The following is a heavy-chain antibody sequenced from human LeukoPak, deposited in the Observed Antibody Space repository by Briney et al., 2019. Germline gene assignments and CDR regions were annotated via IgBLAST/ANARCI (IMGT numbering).Heavy chain of an antibody. CDR1: GGSINSYY. J-gene: IGHJ4*02. Sequence: SETLSLTCSVSGGSINSYYWSWIRQSAGKGLEWIGRINSSGNTIYNPSLKSRVTMSLDTSKNQFSLRLTSVTAAYTAVYYCASKIPPHSAGGYDLYYFDSWGRGTLVTVSS. D-gene: IGHD5-12*01. CDR3: ASKIPPHSAGGYDLYYFDS. V-gene: IGHV4-4*07. CDR2: INSSGNT.